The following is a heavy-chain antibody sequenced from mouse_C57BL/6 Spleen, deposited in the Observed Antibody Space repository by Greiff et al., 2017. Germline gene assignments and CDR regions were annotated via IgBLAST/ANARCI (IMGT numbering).Heavy chain of an antibody. CDR2: IWGDGST. J-gene: IGHJ3*01. CDR3: AKITTVVEEAWFAY. V-gene: IGHV2-3*01. CDR1: GFSLTSYG. D-gene: IGHD1-1*01. Sequence: VKLMESGPGLVAPSQSLSITCTVSGFSLTSYGVSWVRQPPGKGLEWLGVIWGDGSTNYHSALISRLIISKDNSKSQVFLKLNSLQTDDTATYYCAKITTVVEEAWFAYWGQGTLVTVSA.